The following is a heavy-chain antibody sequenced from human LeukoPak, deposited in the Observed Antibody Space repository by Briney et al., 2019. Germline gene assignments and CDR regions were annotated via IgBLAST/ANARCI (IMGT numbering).Heavy chain of an antibody. J-gene: IGHJ4*02. Sequence: GGSLRLSCAASGFTFSSYWMHWVRQAPGKGLVWVSRISSDGSSTSYADSVKGRFTISRDNAKNTLYLQMNSLRAEDTAVYYCARNTGYDYGYWGQGTLVTVSS. D-gene: IGHD5-12*01. CDR3: ARNTGYDYGY. CDR1: GFTFSSYW. CDR2: ISSDGSST. V-gene: IGHV3-74*01.